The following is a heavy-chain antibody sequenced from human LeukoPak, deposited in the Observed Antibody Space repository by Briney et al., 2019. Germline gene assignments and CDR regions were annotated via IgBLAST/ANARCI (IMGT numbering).Heavy chain of an antibody. J-gene: IGHJ5*02. CDR2: IYHSGST. CDR3: ASYGGDFWSGYPSPNWFDP. CDR1: GGSISSSNW. V-gene: IGHV4-4*02. Sequence: SETLSLTCAVSGGSISSSNWWSWVRQAPGKGLEWIGEIYHSGSTNYNPSLKSRVTISVDKSKNQFSLKLSSVTAADTAVYYCASYGGDFWSGYPSPNWFDPWGQGTLVTVSS. D-gene: IGHD3-3*01.